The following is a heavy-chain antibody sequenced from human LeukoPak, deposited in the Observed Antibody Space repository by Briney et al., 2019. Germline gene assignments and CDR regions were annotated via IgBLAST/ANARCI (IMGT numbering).Heavy chain of an antibody. V-gene: IGHV4-38-2*02. CDR3: ARLHYYGSGNWFDP. CDR1: NYSISSGYY. D-gene: IGHD3-10*01. CDR2: MYPSGST. Sequence: SESLSLTCTVSNYSISSGYYWAWIRQPPGKGLEWIGSMYPSGSTYYNPSLKSRVTISVDTSKNQFSLRLSSVTAADTAVYYCARLHYYGSGNWFDPWGQGTLVTVSS. J-gene: IGHJ5*02.